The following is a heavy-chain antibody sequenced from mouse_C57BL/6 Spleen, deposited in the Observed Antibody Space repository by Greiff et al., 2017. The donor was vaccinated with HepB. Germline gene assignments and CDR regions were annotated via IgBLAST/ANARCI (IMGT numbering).Heavy chain of an antibody. V-gene: IGHV1-52*01. CDR3: ARSDYDYDGSFAY. J-gene: IGHJ3*01. CDR1: GYTFTSYW. D-gene: IGHD2-4*01. Sequence: VKLQQPGAELVRPGSSVKLSCKASGYTFTSYWMHWVKQRPIQGLEWIGNIDPSDSETHYNQKFKDKATLTVDKSSSTAYMQLSSLTSEDSAVYYCARSDYDYDGSFAYWGQGTLVTVSA. CDR2: IDPSDSET.